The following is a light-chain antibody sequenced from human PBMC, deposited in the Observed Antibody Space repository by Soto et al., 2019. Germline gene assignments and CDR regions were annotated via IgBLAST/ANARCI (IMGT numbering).Light chain of an antibody. J-gene: IGKJ1*01. V-gene: IGKV3-20*01. CDR1: QSVSSSY. CDR2: GAS. Sequence: EIVMTQSPATLSVSPGERATLSCRASQSVSSSYLAWYQQKPGQAPRLLIYGASSRATGIPDRFSGSGSGTDFTLTISRLEPEDFEVYYCQQYGSSPWTSGQGTKVDIK. CDR3: QQYGSSPWT.